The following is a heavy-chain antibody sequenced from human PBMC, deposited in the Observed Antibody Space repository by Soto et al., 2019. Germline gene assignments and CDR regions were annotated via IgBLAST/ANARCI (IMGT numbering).Heavy chain of an antibody. CDR1: GFIFSSYA. V-gene: IGHV3-30-3*01. CDR3: VRAYRVVATISEAFGGSY. Sequence: GGSLRLSCVVSGFIFSSYAMHWVRQAPGKGLEWVAVISFDGSNKYYADSVKGRFTISRDNSKNTLYLQMNSLRAEDTAVYYCVRAYRVVATISEAFGGSYWGQGTLVTVSS. J-gene: IGHJ4*02. D-gene: IGHD5-12*01. CDR2: ISFDGSNK.